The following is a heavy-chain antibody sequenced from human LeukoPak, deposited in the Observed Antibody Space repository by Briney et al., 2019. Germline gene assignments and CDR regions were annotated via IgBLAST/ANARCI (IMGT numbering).Heavy chain of an antibody. J-gene: IGHJ4*02. V-gene: IGHV4-59*08. CDR1: GGSISSYY. CDR2: IYYSGSN. Sequence: PSEPLSLTCTVSGGSISSYYWSWIRQPPGKGLEWMGYIYYSGSNNYNPSLKSRVTISVDTSKNQFSLKLSSVTAADTAVYYCARVSGWYESLDYWGQGTLVTVSS. D-gene: IGHD6-19*01. CDR3: ARVSGWYESLDY.